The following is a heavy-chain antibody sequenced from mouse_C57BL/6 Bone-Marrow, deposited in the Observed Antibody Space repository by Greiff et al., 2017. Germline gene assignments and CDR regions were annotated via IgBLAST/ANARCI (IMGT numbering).Heavy chain of an antibody. CDR1: GYTFTSYW. CDR2: IDPSDSYT. V-gene: IGHV1-59*01. CDR3: ARDYYGSSYDY. Sequence: LQQPGAELVRPGTSVKLSCKASGYTFTSYWMHWVKQRPGQGLEWIGVIDPSDSYTNYNQKFKGKATLTVDTSSSTAYMQLSSLTSEDSAVYYCARDYYGSSYDYWGQGTTLTVSS. D-gene: IGHD1-1*01. J-gene: IGHJ2*01.